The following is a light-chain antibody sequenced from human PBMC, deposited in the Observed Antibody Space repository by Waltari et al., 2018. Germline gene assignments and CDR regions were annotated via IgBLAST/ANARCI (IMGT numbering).Light chain of an antibody. Sequence: DIQMTQSPSSVSASVGDRVTITCRASQAIRDWLVWYQQKPGRAPNLLMYGSSTLRSGVPSRFSGSGSGTDFTLTIDCLQPEDFATYFCQQANSFPLTFGGGTKV. V-gene: IGKV1-12*01. CDR2: GSS. CDR1: QAIRDW. J-gene: IGKJ4*01. CDR3: QQANSFPLT.